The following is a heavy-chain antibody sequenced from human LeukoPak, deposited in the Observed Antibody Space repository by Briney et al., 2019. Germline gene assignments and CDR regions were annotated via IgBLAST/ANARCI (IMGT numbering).Heavy chain of an antibody. V-gene: IGHV4-34*01. D-gene: IGHD3-10*01. CDR2: INHGGYT. CDR1: GFTFSSYA. CDR3: ARGFGNVRGVA. Sequence: LRLSCAASGFTFSSYAMSWVRQASGKGLEWIGEINHGGYTNYNPSLKSRVTISVDTSKNQFSLKLSSVTAADTAVYYCARGFGNVRGVAWGQGTLVTVSS. J-gene: IGHJ5*02.